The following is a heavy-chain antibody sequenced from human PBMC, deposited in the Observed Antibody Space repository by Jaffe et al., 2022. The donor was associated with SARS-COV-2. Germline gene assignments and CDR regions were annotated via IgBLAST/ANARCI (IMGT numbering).Heavy chain of an antibody. D-gene: IGHD1-26*01. J-gene: IGHJ6*03. CDR2: IRSKANSYAT. CDR1: GFTFSGSA. V-gene: IGHV3-73*02. Sequence: EVQLVESGGGLVQPGGSLKLSCAASGFTFSGSAMHWVRQASGKGLEWVGRIRSKANSYATAYAASVKGRFTISRDDSKNTAYLQMNSLKTEDTAVYYCTRPLGATRYYYMDVWGKGTTVTVSS. CDR3: TRPLGATRYYYMDV.